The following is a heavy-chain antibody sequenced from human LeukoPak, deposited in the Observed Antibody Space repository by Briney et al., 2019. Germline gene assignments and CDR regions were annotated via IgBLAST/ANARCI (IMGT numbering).Heavy chain of an antibody. Sequence: PGGSLRLSCAASGIIITSYWMSWVRQTPGKGLEWVANIKQDGSEKNYVDFVKGRFTIFRDNARNSLYLQMNSLRAEDTAVYYCASHSYGYNHWGQGTLVIVSS. J-gene: IGHJ5*02. D-gene: IGHD3-16*01. CDR3: ASHSYGYNH. V-gene: IGHV3-7*01. CDR2: IKQDGSEK. CDR1: GIIITSYW.